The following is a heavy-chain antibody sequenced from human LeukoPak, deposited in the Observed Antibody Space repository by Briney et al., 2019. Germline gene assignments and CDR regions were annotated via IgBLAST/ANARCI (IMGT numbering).Heavy chain of an antibody. CDR1: GFTFSSYG. D-gene: IGHD3-22*01. CDR2: IRYDGSNK. Sequence: PGGSLRLSCAASGFTFSSYGTHWVRQAPGKGLEWVAFIRYDGSNKYYADSVKGRFTISRDNSKNTLYLQMNSLRAEDTAVYYCAKDLGNYYDSSGYLYWGQGTLVTVSS. J-gene: IGHJ4*02. V-gene: IGHV3-30*02. CDR3: AKDLGNYYDSSGYLY.